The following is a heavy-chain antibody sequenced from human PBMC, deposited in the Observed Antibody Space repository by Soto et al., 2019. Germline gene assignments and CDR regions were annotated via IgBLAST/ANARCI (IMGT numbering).Heavy chain of an antibody. CDR2: ISASKGNT. V-gene: IGHV1-18*03. CDR3: ASRSGQLPYYFDY. D-gene: IGHD6-6*01. J-gene: IGHJ4*02. CDR1: GFTFSNYG. Sequence: GASVKVSCKASGFTFSNYGITCVRRAPGQGLEWMGWISASKGNTNYAQKFQGRVTMTTDTSTSTTYMELRSLRSDDMAVYYCASRSGQLPYYFDYWGQGTQVTVS.